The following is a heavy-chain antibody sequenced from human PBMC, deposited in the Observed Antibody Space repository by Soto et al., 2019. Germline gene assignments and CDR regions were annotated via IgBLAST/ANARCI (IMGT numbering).Heavy chain of an antibody. V-gene: IGHV1-18*01. D-gene: IGHD6-13*01. CDR3: ARCPAAADNWFDP. CDR2: ISGYNGKT. CDR1: GYTFSSYG. Sequence: GASVKVSCKTSGYTFSSYGIGWVRQAPGQGPEWMGWISGYNGKTLYAQKFRGRVTVTTDTSTSTAYMELSSLRSEDTAVYYCARCPAAADNWFDPWGQGTLVTVSS. J-gene: IGHJ5*02.